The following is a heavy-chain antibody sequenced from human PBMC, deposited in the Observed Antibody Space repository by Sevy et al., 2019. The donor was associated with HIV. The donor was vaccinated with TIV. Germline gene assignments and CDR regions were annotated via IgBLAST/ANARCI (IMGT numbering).Heavy chain of an antibody. CDR3: TTYSKRLGLSAILDY. CDR1: GFTFSNAW. J-gene: IGHJ4*02. D-gene: IGHD7-27*01. CDR2: IKSKTDGGTT. Sequence: GGSLRLSCAASGFTFSNAWMSWVRQAPGKGLEWVGRIKSKTDGGTTDYAAPVKGRFTISRDDSKKTLYLQMNSVKTEDTANYYCTTYSKRLGLSAILDYWGQGTLVTVSS. V-gene: IGHV3-15*01.